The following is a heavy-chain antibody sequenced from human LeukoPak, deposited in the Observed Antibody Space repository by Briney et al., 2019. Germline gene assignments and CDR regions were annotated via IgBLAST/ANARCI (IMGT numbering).Heavy chain of an antibody. CDR3: ARSQNYYGSGDY. CDR1: GDSVSNGNYY. D-gene: IGHD3-10*01. CDR2: IYYTGKT. Sequence: SETLSLTCTVSGDSVSNGNYYWSWLRQPPGKALEWIGYIYYTGKTYYNPSLEGRATILVDTSRNHFSVKLSSVTAADTAVYYCARSQNYYGSGDYWSQGTLVTVSS. J-gene: IGHJ4*02. V-gene: IGHV4-61*03.